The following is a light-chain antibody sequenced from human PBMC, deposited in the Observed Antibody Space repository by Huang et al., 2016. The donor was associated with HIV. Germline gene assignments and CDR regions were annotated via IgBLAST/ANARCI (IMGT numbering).Light chain of an antibody. CDR1: QSVGRD. CDR3: QQYNSWPAT. CDR2: GAS. J-gene: IGKJ1*01. Sequence: EIVMTQSPATLSVSPGERATLSCRASQSVGRDLAWYQQKPGQAPRLLISGASTRATGIPARFSGSGSGTEFTLTISSLQSEDSAVYCCQQYNSWPATFGQGTKVEIK. V-gene: IGKV3-15*01.